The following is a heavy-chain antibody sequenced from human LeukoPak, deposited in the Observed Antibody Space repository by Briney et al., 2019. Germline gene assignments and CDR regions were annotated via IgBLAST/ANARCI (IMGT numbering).Heavy chain of an antibody. CDR2: IYYSGRT. CDR3: ASPGIAAASFDY. D-gene: IGHD6-13*01. CDR1: GGSISNHY. J-gene: IGHJ4*02. V-gene: IGHV4-59*08. Sequence: SETLSLTCTVSGGSISNHYWSWIRQPPGKGLEWIGNIYYSGRTYYNPSLKSRVTISVDTSKNQFSLKLSSVTAADTAVYYCASPGIAAASFDYWGQGTLVTVSS.